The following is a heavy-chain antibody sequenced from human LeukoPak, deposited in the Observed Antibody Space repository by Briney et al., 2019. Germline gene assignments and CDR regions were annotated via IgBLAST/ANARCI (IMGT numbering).Heavy chain of an antibody. V-gene: IGHV3-30*02. CDR1: GFTFSSYG. D-gene: IGHD2-15*01. J-gene: IGHJ5*02. CDR3: AKEISRVTIGGGIWFDP. CDR2: IQSDGSTK. Sequence: PGGSLRPSCAASGFTFSSYGMHCVCQAPGKGLEWVAFIQSDGSTKDYAASVKVRFAISSDNSKTTVYLQMNSLRVDDTAVHYCAKEISRVTIGGGIWFDPWGQGTLVTVSS.